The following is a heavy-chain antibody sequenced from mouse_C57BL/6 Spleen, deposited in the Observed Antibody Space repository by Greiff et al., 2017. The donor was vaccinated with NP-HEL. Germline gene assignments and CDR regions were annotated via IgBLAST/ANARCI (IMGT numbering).Heavy chain of an antibody. CDR1: GYTFTSYW. CDR2: IDPSDRYT. J-gene: IGHJ3*01. CDR3: ARTHSKGAGFAY. V-gene: IGHV1-69*01. D-gene: IGHD2-5*01. Sequence: QVQLQQPGAELVMPGASVKLSCKASGYTFTSYWMHWVKQRPGQGLEWIGEIDPSDRYTNYNQKFKGKSTLAVDKSSSTAYMQLSSLTSEDSAVYYCARTHSKGAGFAYWGQGTLVTVSA.